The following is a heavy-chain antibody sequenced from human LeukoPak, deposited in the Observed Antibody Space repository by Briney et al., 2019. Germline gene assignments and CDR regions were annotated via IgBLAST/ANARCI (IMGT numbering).Heavy chain of an antibody. Sequence: SETLSLTCTVSGGSISAYHWNWIRQSPGKGLERIGYIHYTGSASYNPSLKSRVTISVDTSKNQFSLKLSSVTAADTAVYYCARVLDLNWYFDLWGRGTLVTVSS. CDR2: IHYTGSA. D-gene: IGHD3/OR15-3a*01. V-gene: IGHV4-59*12. CDR1: GGSISAYH. CDR3: ARVLDLNWYFDL. J-gene: IGHJ2*01.